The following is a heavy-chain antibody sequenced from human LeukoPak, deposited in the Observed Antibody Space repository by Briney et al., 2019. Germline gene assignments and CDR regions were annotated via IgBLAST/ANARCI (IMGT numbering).Heavy chain of an antibody. J-gene: IGHJ6*03. CDR3: ARPADEHYYYYYMDV. V-gene: IGHV1-2*02. CDR2: INPNSGGT. CDR1: GYTFTGYY. Sequence: EASVKVSCKASGYTFTGYYMHWVRQAPGQGLEWMGWINPNSGGTNYAQKFQGRVTMTRDTSISTAYMELSRLRSDDTAVYYCARPADEHYYYYYMDVWGKGTTVTVSS.